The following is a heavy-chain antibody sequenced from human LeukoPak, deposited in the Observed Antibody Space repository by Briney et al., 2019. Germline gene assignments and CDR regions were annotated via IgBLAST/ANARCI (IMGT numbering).Heavy chain of an antibody. D-gene: IGHD3-3*01. CDR1: GFTFSSYA. V-gene: IGHV3-23*01. Sequence: GGSLRLSCAASGFTFSSYAMSWVRQAPGKGLEWVSIISGSGGGTIYADSVKGRFTISRDNSKNTLYLQMNSLRAEDTAVYYCARPLFWSGYQLRPQKDVWGQGTTVTVSS. CDR2: ISGSGGGT. J-gene: IGHJ6*02. CDR3: ARPLFWSGYQLRPQKDV.